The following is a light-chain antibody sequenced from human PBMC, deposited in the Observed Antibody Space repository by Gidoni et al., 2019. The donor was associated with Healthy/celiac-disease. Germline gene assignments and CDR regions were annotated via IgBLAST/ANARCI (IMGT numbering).Light chain of an antibody. Sequence: IVLTQSPGPLSLAPGERATLSCRASQSVSSSYLAWYQQKPSQAPRLLIYGASSRATGIPDRFSGSGSGTDFTLTISRLEPEDFAVYYCQQYGSSPLTFGGGTKVEIK. V-gene: IGKV3-20*01. CDR3: QQYGSSPLT. CDR2: GAS. CDR1: QSVSSSY. J-gene: IGKJ4*01.